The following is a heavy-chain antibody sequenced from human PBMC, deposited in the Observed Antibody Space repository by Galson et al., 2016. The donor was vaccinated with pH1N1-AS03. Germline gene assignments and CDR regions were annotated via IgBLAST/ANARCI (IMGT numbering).Heavy chain of an antibody. D-gene: IGHD5/OR15-5a*01. CDR1: GFNFNVYN. CDR3: ARSVQYSFDY. Sequence: SLRLSCAASGFNFNVYNMNWVRQAPGKGLEWISYMTSDMRTIKYADSVKGRFTISRDNARNSLFLQMNSLRDEDTAIYYCARSVQYSFDYWGQGILVTVSS. V-gene: IGHV3-48*02. CDR2: MTSDMRTI. J-gene: IGHJ4*02.